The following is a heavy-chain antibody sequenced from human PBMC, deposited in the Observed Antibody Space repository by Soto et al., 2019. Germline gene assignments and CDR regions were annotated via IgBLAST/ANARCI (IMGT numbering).Heavy chain of an antibody. J-gene: IGHJ4*02. V-gene: IGHV1-8*01. D-gene: IGHD3-3*01. CDR1: GYTFTSYD. CDR3: ARAYYDFWSGYHPFDY. Sequence: GASVKVSCKASGYTFTSYDINWVRQATGQGLEWMGWMNPNSGNTGYAQKFQGRVTMTRNTSISTAYMELSSLRSEDTAVYYCARAYYDFWSGYHPFDYWGQGTLVTVSS. CDR2: MNPNSGNT.